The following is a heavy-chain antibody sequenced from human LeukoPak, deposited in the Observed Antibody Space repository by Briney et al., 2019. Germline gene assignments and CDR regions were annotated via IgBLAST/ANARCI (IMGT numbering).Heavy chain of an antibody. V-gene: IGHV3-48*03. CDR3: ALLAVASDFDY. Sequence: GGSLRLSCAVSGFPFSVYEMNWVRQAPGKGLEWVSNIGSSGTTIYYADSVRGRFSISRDNAKSSLYLQMNSLRVEHTAVYYCALLAVASDFDYWGQGALVTVSS. CDR1: GFPFSVYE. CDR2: IGSSGTTI. D-gene: IGHD6-19*01. J-gene: IGHJ4*02.